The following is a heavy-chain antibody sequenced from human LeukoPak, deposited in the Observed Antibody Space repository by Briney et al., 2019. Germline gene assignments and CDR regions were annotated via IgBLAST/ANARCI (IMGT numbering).Heavy chain of an antibody. V-gene: IGHV3-21*01. CDR3: ARDLRQWELSAGFDY. D-gene: IGHD1-26*01. J-gene: IGHJ4*02. CDR1: GFTFSSYS. Sequence: PGGSLRLSCAASGFTFSSYSMNWVRQAPGEGLEWVSSISSSSSYIYYADSVKGRFTISRDNAKNSLYLQMNSLRAEDTAVYYCARDLRQWELSAGFDYWGQGTLVTVSS. CDR2: ISSSSSYI.